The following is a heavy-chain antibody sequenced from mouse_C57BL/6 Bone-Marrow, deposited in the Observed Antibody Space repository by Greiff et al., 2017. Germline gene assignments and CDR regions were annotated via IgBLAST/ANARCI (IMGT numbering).Heavy chain of an antibody. CDR3: ARWAGSGWYFDV. D-gene: IGHD3-1*01. CDR2: INPSSGYT. J-gene: IGHJ1*03. CDR1: GYTFTSST. V-gene: IGHV1-4*01. Sequence: QVQLQQSGAELARPGASVKMSCKASGYTFTSSTMHWVKQRPGQGLEWIGYINPSSGYTKYNQKFKDKATLTADKSSSTAYMQLSSLTSEDSAVYYCARWAGSGWYFDVWGTGTTVTVSS.